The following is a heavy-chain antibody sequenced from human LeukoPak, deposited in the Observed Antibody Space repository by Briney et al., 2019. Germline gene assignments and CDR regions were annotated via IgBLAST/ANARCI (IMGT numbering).Heavy chain of an antibody. CDR1: GGSISPYF. Sequence: SETLSLTCTVSGGSISPYFWNWSRQPPGKGLEWIGYVYYSGSTKYNPSLNSRLTMSVDTSKNQFSLKLSSVTAADTAVYFCARAAMGSLFDSWGQGTLVTVSS. CDR2: VYYSGST. V-gene: IGHV4-59*01. D-gene: IGHD5-18*01. CDR3: ARAAMGSLFDS. J-gene: IGHJ4*02.